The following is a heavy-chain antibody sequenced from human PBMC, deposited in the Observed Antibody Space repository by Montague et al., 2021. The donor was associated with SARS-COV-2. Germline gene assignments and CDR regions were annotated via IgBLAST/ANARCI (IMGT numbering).Heavy chain of an antibody. CDR2: INHSGST. J-gene: IGHJ4*02. D-gene: IGHD3-3*01. CDR1: GGSFSDYH. CDR3: ARDVRYYDFWSGRAQTSPDY. V-gene: IGHV4-34*01. Sequence: SETLSLTCAVYGGSFSDYHWSWIRQPPGQGLEWIGEINHSGSTYYNPSLKSRVTISVDTSKNQFSLKLSSVTAADTAVYYCARDVRYYDFWSGRAQTSPDYWGQGTLVTVSS.